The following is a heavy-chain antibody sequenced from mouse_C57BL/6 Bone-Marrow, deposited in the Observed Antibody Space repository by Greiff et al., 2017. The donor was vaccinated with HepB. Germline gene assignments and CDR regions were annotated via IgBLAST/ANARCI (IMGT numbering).Heavy chain of an antibody. V-gene: IGHV14-4*01. D-gene: IGHD3-2*02. J-gene: IGHJ4*01. CDR2: IDPENGDT. CDR3: TTTAQDYAMDY. Sequence: VQLQQSGAELVRPGASVKLSCTASGFNIKDDYMHWVKQRPEQGLEWIGWIDPENGDTDYAWKFQGKATITADTSSNTAYLQLSSLTSEDTAVYYCTTTAQDYAMDYWGQGTSVTVSS. CDR1: GFNIKDDY.